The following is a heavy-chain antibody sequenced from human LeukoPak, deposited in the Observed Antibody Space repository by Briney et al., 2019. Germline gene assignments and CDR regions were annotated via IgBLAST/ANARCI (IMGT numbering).Heavy chain of an antibody. CDR2: WSDATNE. Sequence: GTSLRLSCEASGFTFSHFGMHWVRQAPGKGLEWVAVWSDATNEYYADSVKGRFTISRDNAKNSLYLQMNSLRAEDAAVYYCGRNDRDMTTVTTLDYWGQGTLLTVSS. CDR3: GRNDRDMTTVTTLDY. J-gene: IGHJ4*02. V-gene: IGHV3-33*01. CDR1: GFTFSHFG. D-gene: IGHD4-11*01.